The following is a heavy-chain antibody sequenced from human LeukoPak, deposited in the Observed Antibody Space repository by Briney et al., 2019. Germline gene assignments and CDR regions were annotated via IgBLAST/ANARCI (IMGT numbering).Heavy chain of an antibody. J-gene: IGHJ4*02. CDR3: ARGGYGSESSGYSPTIFEY. CDR2: ISSSGSTT. Sequence: GGSLRLSCAASGFTFSSYEMNWVRQAPGKGLEWVSYISSSGSTTYYADSVKGRFSISRDNAKNSLYLQMNSLRAEDTAVYYCARGGYGSESSGYSPTIFEYWGQGTQVTASS. V-gene: IGHV3-48*03. CDR1: GFTFSSYE. D-gene: IGHD3-22*01.